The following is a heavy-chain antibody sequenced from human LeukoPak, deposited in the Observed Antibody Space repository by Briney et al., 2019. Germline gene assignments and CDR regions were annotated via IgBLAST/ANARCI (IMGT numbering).Heavy chain of an antibody. CDR3: ASGLATRIFGY. Sequence: PSETLSLTCTVSGGSISNYYWSWIRQPPGKGLEWIGYIYYSGSTNYNPSLKSRVTISVDTSKNQFSLKLSSVTAADTAVYYCASGLATRIFGYWGQGTLVTVSS. CDR1: GGSISNYY. V-gene: IGHV4-59*01. D-gene: IGHD5-24*01. CDR2: IYYSGST. J-gene: IGHJ4*02.